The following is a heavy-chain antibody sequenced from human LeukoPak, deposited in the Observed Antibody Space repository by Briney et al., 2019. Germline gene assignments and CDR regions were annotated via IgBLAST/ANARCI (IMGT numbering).Heavy chain of an antibody. V-gene: IGHV4-34*01. J-gene: IGHJ4*02. D-gene: IGHD3-10*01. CDR1: GGSFSGYY. CDR3: ARCKYYYGSGKNPIDY. Sequence: PSETLSLTCAVYGGSFSGYYWSWIRQPPGKGLEWIGEINHSGSTNYNPSLKSRVTISVDTSKNQFSLKLSSVTAADTAVYYCARCKYYYGSGKNPIDYWGQGTLVTVSS. CDR2: INHSGST.